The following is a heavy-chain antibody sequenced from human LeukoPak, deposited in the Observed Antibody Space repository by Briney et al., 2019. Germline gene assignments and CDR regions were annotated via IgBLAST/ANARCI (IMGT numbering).Heavy chain of an antibody. CDR1: GGSFSGYY. CDR2: INHSGST. V-gene: IGHV4-34*01. Sequence: SETLSLTCAVYGGSFSGYYWSWIRQPPGKGLEWIGEINHSGSTNYNPSLKSRDTISVDTSKNQFSLKLSSVTAADTAVYYCARTPYYDFWSGYSHNYYYYYMDVWGKGTTVTVSS. J-gene: IGHJ6*03. CDR3: ARTPYYDFWSGYSHNYYYYYMDV. D-gene: IGHD3-3*01.